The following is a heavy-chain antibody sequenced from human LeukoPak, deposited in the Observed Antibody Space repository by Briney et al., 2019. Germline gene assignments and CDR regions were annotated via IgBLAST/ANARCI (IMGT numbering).Heavy chain of an antibody. CDR1: GFTFSNYG. Sequence: PGGSLRLSCAASGFTFSNYGMNWDRQAPGKGLEWVSSITSRSSYIYYADSMKGRFTISRDNAKNSLYLQMNSLRAEDTAVYYCARVMEDCTKGVCQIYYYYGMDVWGQGTTVTVSS. CDR2: ITSRSSYI. CDR3: ARVMEDCTKGVCQIYYYYGMDV. V-gene: IGHV3-21*01. J-gene: IGHJ6*02. D-gene: IGHD2-8*01.